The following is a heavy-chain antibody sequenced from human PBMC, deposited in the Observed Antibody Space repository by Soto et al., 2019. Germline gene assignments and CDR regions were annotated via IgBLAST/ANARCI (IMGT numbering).Heavy chain of an antibody. V-gene: IGHV1-24*01. J-gene: IGHJ4*02. D-gene: IGHD1-7*01. CDR3: ASRPYNWNYRYYFDY. CDR1: GYTLTELS. CDR2: FDPEDGET. Sequence: ASVKVSCKVSGYTLTELSMHWVRQAPGKGLEWMGGFDPEDGETIYAQKFQGRVTMTEDTSTDTAYMELSSLRSEDTAVYYCASRPYNWNYRYYFDYWGQGTLVTVSS.